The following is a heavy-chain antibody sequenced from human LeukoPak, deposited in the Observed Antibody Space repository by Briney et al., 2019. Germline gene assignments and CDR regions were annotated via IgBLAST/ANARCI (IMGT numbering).Heavy chain of an antibody. J-gene: IGHJ5*02. CDR3: AKDLVVVPAAPNWFDP. CDR2: IRYDGSNK. V-gene: IGHV3-30*02. Sequence: GGSLRLSCAASGFTFSSYGMHWVRQAPGKGLEWVAFIRYDGSNKYYADSVKGRFTISRDNSKNTLYLQMNSLRAEDTAVYYCAKDLVVVPAAPNWFDPWGQGTLVTVSS. D-gene: IGHD2-2*01. CDR1: GFTFSSYG.